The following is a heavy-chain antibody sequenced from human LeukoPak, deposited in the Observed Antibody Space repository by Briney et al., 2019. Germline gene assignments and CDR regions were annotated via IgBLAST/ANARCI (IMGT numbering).Heavy chain of an antibody. CDR1: GGSISSSSYY. J-gene: IGHJ4*02. CDR3: ARPWYSSGWLDY. V-gene: IGHV4-39*01. D-gene: IGHD6-19*01. CDR2: IYYGGST. Sequence: SETLSLTCTVSGGSISSSSYYWGWIRQPPGKGLEWIGSIYYGGSTYYNPSLKSRVTISVDTSKNQFSLKLSSVTAADTAVYYCARPWYSSGWLDYWGQGTVVTVSS.